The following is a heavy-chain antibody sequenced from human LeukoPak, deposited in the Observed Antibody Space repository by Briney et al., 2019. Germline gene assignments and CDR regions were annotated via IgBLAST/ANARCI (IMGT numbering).Heavy chain of an antibody. CDR2: MNPNSANT. CDR1: GHTFSIYD. V-gene: IGHV1-8*03. Sequence: GASVKVSCKPSGHTFSIYDINWVRQATGQGLEWMGWMNPNSANTGYAQKFQGRVTITRDTSISTAYMELSSLRSEDTAVYYCARCFDCSSGSCYSFDYWGQGTLVTVSS. J-gene: IGHJ4*02. D-gene: IGHD2-15*01. CDR3: ARCFDCSSGSCYSFDY.